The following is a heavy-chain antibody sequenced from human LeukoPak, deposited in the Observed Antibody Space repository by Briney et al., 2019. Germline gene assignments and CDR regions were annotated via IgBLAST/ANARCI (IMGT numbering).Heavy chain of an antibody. CDR3: ASGGSSSWYWSYYYYMDV. CDR1: GDSISSSSSY. J-gene: IGHJ6*03. CDR2: IYYSGST. D-gene: IGHD6-13*01. Sequence: SETLSLTCSVSGDSISSSSSYWGWIRQPPGKGLEWIGSIYYSGSTYYNPSLKSRVTISVDTSKNQFSLKLSSVTAADTAVYYCASGGSSSWYWSYYYYMDVRGKGTTVTVSS. V-gene: IGHV4-39*07.